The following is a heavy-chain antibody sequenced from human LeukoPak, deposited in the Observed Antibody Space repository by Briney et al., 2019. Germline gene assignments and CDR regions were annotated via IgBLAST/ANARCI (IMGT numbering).Heavy chain of an antibody. Sequence: SETLSLTCTVSGDSINSYYWTWIRQPPGKGLEWIGYIYYSGSTNYNPSLKSRVTISVDTSKNQFSLRLTSVTAADTAVYYCARVITIFGVVILMYFDYWGQGTLVTVSS. J-gene: IGHJ4*02. CDR1: GDSINSYY. CDR2: IYYSGST. D-gene: IGHD3-3*01. V-gene: IGHV4-59*01. CDR3: ARVITIFGVVILMYFDY.